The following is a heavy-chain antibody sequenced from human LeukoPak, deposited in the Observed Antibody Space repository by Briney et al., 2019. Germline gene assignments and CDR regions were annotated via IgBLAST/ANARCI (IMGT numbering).Heavy chain of an antibody. V-gene: IGHV4-59*08. Sequence: SETLSLTCTVSGGSISSYYWSWIRQPPGKGLEWIRYIYYSGSTNYNPSLKSRVTISVDTSKNQFSLKLSSVTAADTAVSYCARHAPIQLWFGALHYYGMDVWGQGTTVTVSS. CDR1: GGSISSYY. J-gene: IGHJ6*02. CDR2: IYYSGST. CDR3: ARHAPIQLWFGALHYYGMDV. D-gene: IGHD5-18*01.